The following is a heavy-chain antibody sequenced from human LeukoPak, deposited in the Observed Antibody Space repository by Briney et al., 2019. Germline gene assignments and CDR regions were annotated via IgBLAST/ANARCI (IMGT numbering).Heavy chain of an antibody. D-gene: IGHD6-19*01. CDR2: IYYSGNT. Sequence: PSETLSLTCTISGGSITSYYWGWIRQPPGKGLEWIGYIYYSGNTNYNPSLKSRVTISVDTSKNEFSLQLTSVTAADTAVYYCARGSGWLPDCWGQGTLVTVSS. J-gene: IGHJ4*02. CDR1: GGSITSYY. CDR3: ARGSGWLPDC. V-gene: IGHV4-59*01.